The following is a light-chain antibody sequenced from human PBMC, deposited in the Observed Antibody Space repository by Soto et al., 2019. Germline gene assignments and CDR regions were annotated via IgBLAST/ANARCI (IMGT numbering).Light chain of an antibody. V-gene: IGLV2-23*02. CDR1: SSDVGIYNL. J-gene: IGLJ2*01. Sequence: QSALTQPASVSGSPGQSITISCTGTSSDVGIYNLVSWYQQHPGKAPKLMIYEVNKRPSGVSNRFSGSKSGNTASLTISGLQAEDEADYYCCSYAGSSTVVLGGGTKLTVL. CDR2: EVN. CDR3: CSYAGSSTVV.